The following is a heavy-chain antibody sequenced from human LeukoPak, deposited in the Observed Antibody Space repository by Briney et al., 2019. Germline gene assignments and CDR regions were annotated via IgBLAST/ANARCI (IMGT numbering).Heavy chain of an antibody. CDR1: GYTFTSYG. J-gene: IGHJ4*02. CDR2: ISAYNGNT. CDR3: ARDSSYDSSGYYLS. D-gene: IGHD3-22*01. V-gene: IGHV1-18*01. Sequence: GASVKVSCTASGYTFTSYGISWVRQAPGQGLEWMGWISAYNGNTNYAQKLQGRVTMTTDTSTSTAYMELRSLRSDDTAVYYCARDSSYDSSGYYLSWGQGTLVTVSS.